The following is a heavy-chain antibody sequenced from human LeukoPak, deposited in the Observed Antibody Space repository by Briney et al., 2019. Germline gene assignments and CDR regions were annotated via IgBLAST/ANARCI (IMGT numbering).Heavy chain of an antibody. D-gene: IGHD6-19*01. V-gene: IGHV3-66*01. J-gene: IGHJ6*03. CDR2: IYSGGST. CDR1: GFTVSSNY. CDR3: ARDFRAVAESYYYSYMHV. Sequence: GGSLRLSCAASGFTVSSNYMSWVRQAPGKGLEWVSVIYSGGSTYYADSVKGRFTISRDNAKNSLYLQMNSLRAEDTAVYYCARDFRAVAESYYYSYMHVWGKGTTVTVSS.